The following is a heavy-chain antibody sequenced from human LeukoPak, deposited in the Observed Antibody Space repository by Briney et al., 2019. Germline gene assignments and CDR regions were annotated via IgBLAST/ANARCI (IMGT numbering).Heavy chain of an antibody. CDR2: ISYDGSNK. CDR3: AREGLTIFGVVIGMDV. Sequence: GGSLRLSCAASGFTFSSYAMHWVRQAPGKGLEWVAVISYDGSNKYYADSVKGRFTISRDNSKNTLYLQMNSLRAEDTTVYYCAREGLTIFGVVIGMDVWGKGTTVTVSS. D-gene: IGHD3-3*01. CDR1: GFTFSSYA. V-gene: IGHV3-30*01. J-gene: IGHJ6*04.